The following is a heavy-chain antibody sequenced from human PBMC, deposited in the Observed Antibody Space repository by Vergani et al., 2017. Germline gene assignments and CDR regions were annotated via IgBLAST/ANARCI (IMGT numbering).Heavy chain of an antibody. V-gene: IGHV3-23*04. CDR2: ISGSGGST. CDR1: GFTFDDYA. CDR3: AKANPRNSXYDYLYYYHAMDV. D-gene: IGHD5-12*01. J-gene: IGHJ6*02. Sequence: EVQLVESGGVVVQPGGSLRLSCAASGFTFDDYAMHWVRQAPGKGLEWVSGISGSGGSTYYAGSVKGRFTISRDSSKNTLYLQMNSLSAGDTAVYYCAKANPRNSXYDYLYYYHAMDVWGQGTTVTVSS.